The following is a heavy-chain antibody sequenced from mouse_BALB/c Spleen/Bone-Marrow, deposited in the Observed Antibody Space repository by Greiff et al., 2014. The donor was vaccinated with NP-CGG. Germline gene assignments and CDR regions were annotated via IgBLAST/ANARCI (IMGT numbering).Heavy chain of an antibody. J-gene: IGHJ2*03. V-gene: IGHV5-6-3*01. Sequence: EVKLEESGGGLVQPGGSLKLSCAASGFTFSSYGMSWVRQTPDKRLELVAIINSNGGSNYYPDSVKGRFTISRDNANNTLYLQMISLKSKDTAMYYSTKVWYFDYWGQGTSLTVSS. CDR2: INSNGGSN. CDR3: TKVWYFDY. CDR1: GFTFSSYG.